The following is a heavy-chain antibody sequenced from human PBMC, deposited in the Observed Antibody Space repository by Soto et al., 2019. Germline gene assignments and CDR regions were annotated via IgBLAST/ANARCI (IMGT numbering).Heavy chain of an antibody. CDR3: ARGYFNCSSTSCYVPSYYYYMDV. V-gene: IGHV1-18*01. J-gene: IGHJ6*03. D-gene: IGHD2-2*01. CDR1: GYTFTSYG. Sequence: ASVKVSCKASGYTFTSYGISWVRQAPGQGLEWMGWISAYNGNNNYAQKLQGRVTMTTDTSTGTAYMELRSLRSDDTAVYYCARGYFNCSSTSCYVPSYYYYMDVWGKGTTVTVSS. CDR2: ISAYNGNN.